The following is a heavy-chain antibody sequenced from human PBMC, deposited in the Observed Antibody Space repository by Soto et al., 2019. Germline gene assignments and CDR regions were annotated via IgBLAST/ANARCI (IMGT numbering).Heavy chain of an antibody. CDR1: GYTFSNNG. D-gene: IGHD6-13*01. CDR2: SSAYNGDT. CDR3: AGDYGSSWFEGNFVDN. V-gene: IGHV1-18*01. Sequence: QAQLVQSGAEVKWPGSSVTVSCKASGYTFSNNGISWVRRAPGQGLEWMAWSSAYNGDTKYAQKFQGRATMTTDTXPXLADSGLGSLASDDTAVYQWAGDYGSSWFEGNFVDNWGQGTLVTVSS. J-gene: IGHJ4*02.